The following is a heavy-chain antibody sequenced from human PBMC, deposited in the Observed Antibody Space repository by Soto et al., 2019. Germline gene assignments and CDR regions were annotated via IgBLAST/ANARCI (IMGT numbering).Heavy chain of an antibody. CDR3: ANVKGSYYYDSSGYSSSRGYFQH. Sequence: GRSLSLCCAASGFTFSGYAMSWVRQAPGKGLEWGSAISGSGGSTYYADSVKGRFTISRDNSKNTLYLQMNSLRAEDTAVYYCANVKGSYYYDSSGYSSSRGYFQHWGQGTLVTVSS. D-gene: IGHD3-22*01. V-gene: IGHV3-23*01. CDR1: GFTFSGYA. J-gene: IGHJ1*01. CDR2: ISGSGGST.